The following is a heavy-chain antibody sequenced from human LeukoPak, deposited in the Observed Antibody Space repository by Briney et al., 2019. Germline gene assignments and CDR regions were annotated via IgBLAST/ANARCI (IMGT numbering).Heavy chain of an antibody. CDR3: ARDPSGWYSWFQGDFDY. V-gene: IGHV3-21*01. CDR1: GFTFSSYS. Sequence: VGSLRLSCAASGFTFSSYSMNWVRQAPGKGLEWVSHISSSSSYIYYADSVKGRFTISRDNAKNSLYLQMNSLRAEDTAVYYCARDPSGWYSWFQGDFDYWGQGTLVTVSS. J-gene: IGHJ4*02. D-gene: IGHD6-19*01. CDR2: ISSSSSYI.